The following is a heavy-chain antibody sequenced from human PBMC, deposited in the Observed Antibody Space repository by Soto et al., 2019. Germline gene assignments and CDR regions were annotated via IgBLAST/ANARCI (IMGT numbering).Heavy chain of an antibody. D-gene: IGHD3-22*01. Sequence: SVKVSCKASGGTFSSYAISWVRQAPGQGLEWMGGIIPIFGTANYAQKFQGRVTITADESTSTAYMELSSLRSEDTAVYYCARDCDYYDSSGYYHQYNWFDPRGKGTRVTVS. CDR3: ARDCDYYDSSGYYHQYNWFDP. CDR2: IIPIFGTA. J-gene: IGHJ5*02. CDR1: GGTFSSYA. V-gene: IGHV1-69*13.